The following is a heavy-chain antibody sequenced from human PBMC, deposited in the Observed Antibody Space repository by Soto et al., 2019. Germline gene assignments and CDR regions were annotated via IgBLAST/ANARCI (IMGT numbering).Heavy chain of an antibody. V-gene: IGHV3-7*01. CDR2: IKQDGSEK. CDR3: VRDWSPFWGLDV. Sequence: WGSLRLSCAASGFAFSTYWMNLVRQAPGKGLEWVANIKQDGSEKYYVDSVKGRFAISRDNAKDSLFLQMNNLRAEDTAVYYCVRDWSPFWGLDVWGQGTVVTV. CDR1: GFAFSTYW. J-gene: IGHJ6*02.